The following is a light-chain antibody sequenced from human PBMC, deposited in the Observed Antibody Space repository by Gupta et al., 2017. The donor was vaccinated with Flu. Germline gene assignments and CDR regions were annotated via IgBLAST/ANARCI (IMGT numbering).Light chain of an antibody. Sequence: CSGSPSVGERVTITCRASQGITSWVGWYQQNPGKAIKLLIYAASMLQSGVPSRVSGTGSGTNFILTMSSLKTEDFATYVCKQANSLHAITFGQGTRLEMK. CDR3: KQANSLHAIT. J-gene: IGKJ5*01. V-gene: IGKV1D-12*01. CDR1: QGITSW. CDR2: AAS.